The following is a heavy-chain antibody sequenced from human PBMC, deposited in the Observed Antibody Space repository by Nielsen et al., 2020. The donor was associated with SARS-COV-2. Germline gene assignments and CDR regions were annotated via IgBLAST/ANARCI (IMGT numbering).Heavy chain of an antibody. V-gene: IGHV4-38-2*02. Sequence: SETLSLTCTVSGYSISSGYYWGWIRQPPGKGLEWIGSIYHSGSTYYNPSLKSRVTISVDTSKNQFSLKLSSVTAADTAVYYCARGNWNDVSDYWGQGTLVTVSS. J-gene: IGHJ4*02. CDR1: GYSISSGYY. D-gene: IGHD1-20*01. CDR2: IYHSGST. CDR3: ARGNWNDVSDY.